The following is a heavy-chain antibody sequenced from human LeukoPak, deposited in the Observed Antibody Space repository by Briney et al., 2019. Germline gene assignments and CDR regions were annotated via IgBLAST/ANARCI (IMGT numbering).Heavy chain of an antibody. D-gene: IGHD3-3*01. CDR3: TIFGAAHTHGFDP. CDR2: ISGSGGST. Sequence: PGGSLRLSCAASGFTFSSYAMSWVRQAPGKGLEWVSAISGSGGSTYYADSVKGRFTISRDNSKNTLYLQMNSLRAEDTAVYYATIFGAAHTHGFDPWGQGTLVTVSS. CDR1: GFTFSSYA. J-gene: IGHJ5*02. V-gene: IGHV3-23*01.